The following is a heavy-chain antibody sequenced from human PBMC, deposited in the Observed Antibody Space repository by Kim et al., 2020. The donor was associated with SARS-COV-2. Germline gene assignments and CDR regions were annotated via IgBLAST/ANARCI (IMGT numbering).Heavy chain of an antibody. V-gene: IGHV1-8*01. CDR1: GYTFTRYD. Sequence: ASVKVSCKASGYTFTRYDINWVRQATGQGLEWMGWMNPNSGNTGYAQKFQGRVTMTRNTSISTAYMELSSLRSEDTAVYYCARPGYCSGGSCYSVSGYYGMDVWGQGTTVTVSS. J-gene: IGHJ6*02. CDR2: MNPNSGNT. CDR3: ARPGYCSGGSCYSVSGYYGMDV. D-gene: IGHD2-15*01.